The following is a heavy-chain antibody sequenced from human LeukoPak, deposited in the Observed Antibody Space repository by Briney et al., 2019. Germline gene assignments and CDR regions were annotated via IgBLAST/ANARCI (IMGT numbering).Heavy chain of an antibody. Sequence: PGGSLRLSCAASGFIFSNYEMNWVRQAPGKGPEWISYIGSSGTTIYYADSVKGRFTVSRDNAKNSLYLQMNSLRAEDTALYYCTRDFRTAYCHGGNCYYPYPRDYWGQGTLVTVSS. CDR3: TRDFRTAYCHGGNCYYPYPRDY. D-gene: IGHD2-15*01. J-gene: IGHJ4*02. CDR1: GFIFSNYE. CDR2: IGSSGTTI. V-gene: IGHV3-48*03.